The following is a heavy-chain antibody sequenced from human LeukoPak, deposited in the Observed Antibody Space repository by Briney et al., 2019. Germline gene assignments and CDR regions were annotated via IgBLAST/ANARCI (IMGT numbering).Heavy chain of an antibody. J-gene: IGHJ4*02. V-gene: IGHV3-11*01. CDR2: ISSSGTKI. Sequence: GGSLRLSCAASGFTFSDYYMSWIRQAPGKGLEWVSYISSSGTKIYHADSVKGRFTISRDNAKNSLYLQMNSLRAEDTAVYYCARGVVRDYASDYCGQGTLVTVSS. CDR3: ARGVVRDYASDY. D-gene: IGHD3-10*01. CDR1: GFTFSDYY.